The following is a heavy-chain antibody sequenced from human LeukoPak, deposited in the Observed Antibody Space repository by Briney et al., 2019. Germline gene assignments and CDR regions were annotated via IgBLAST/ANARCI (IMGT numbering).Heavy chain of an antibody. Sequence: ASVKVSCKASGYTFTSYGISWVRQAPGQGLERMGWISAYNSNTNYAQKLQGRVTMTTDTSTSTAYMELRSLRSDDTAVYYCARSMRGMGATTGDFDYWGQGTLVTVPS. D-gene: IGHD1-26*01. J-gene: IGHJ4*02. CDR3: ARSMRGMGATTGDFDY. CDR2: ISAYNSNT. V-gene: IGHV1-18*01. CDR1: GYTFTSYG.